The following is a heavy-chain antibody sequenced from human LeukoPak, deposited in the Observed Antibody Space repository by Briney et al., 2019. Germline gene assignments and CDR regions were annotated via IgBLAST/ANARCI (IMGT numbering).Heavy chain of an antibody. V-gene: IGHV1-2*02. D-gene: IGHD3-9*01. CDR3: ATGFLSQYFDY. CDR1: GYTFTGYY. CDR2: INPNSGGT. J-gene: IGHJ4*02. Sequence: GASVKVSCKASGYTFTGYYMHWVRQAPGQGLEWMGWINPNSGGTNCAQKLQGRVTVTRDTSLSTHYMELSRLRPDDTAVYYCATGFLSQYFDYWGQGPLVTVSS.